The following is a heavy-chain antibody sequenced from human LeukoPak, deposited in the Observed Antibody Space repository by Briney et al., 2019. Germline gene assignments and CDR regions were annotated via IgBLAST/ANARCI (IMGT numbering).Heavy chain of an antibody. V-gene: IGHV3-21*01. CDR2: ISSSSSYI. CDR1: GFTFSSYS. CDR3: TRDEDFYSSSSDY. J-gene: IGHJ4*02. D-gene: IGHD6-6*01. Sequence: PGGSLRLSCAASGFTFSSYSMTWVRQAPGKGLEWVSFISSSSSYIYYADSVKGRFTISRDNAKNSLYLQMNSLRAEDTAVYYCTRDEDFYSSSSDYWGQGTLVTVSS.